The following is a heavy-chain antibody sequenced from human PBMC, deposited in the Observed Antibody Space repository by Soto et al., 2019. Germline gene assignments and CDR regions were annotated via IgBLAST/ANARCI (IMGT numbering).Heavy chain of an antibody. CDR2: IYHSGST. Sequence: PSATRSLTSAVSGYSISSGYYWCFVRQPPGKGRECIGSIYHSGSTYYNPSLKSRVTISVDTSKNQFSLKLSSVTAADTAVYYCARDLTMVRGVIFFGPKNPQYYFDYWGQGTLVTVSS. D-gene: IGHD3-10*01. V-gene: IGHV4-38-2*02. CDR1: GYSISSGYY. J-gene: IGHJ4*02. CDR3: ARDLTMVRGVIFFGPKNPQYYFDY.